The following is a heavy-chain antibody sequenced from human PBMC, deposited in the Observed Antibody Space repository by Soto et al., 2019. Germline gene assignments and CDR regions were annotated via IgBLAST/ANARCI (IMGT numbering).Heavy chain of an antibody. D-gene: IGHD1-1*01. V-gene: IGHV3-9*01. CDR2: ISRSSSNI. CDR1: GFTFDDYA. Sequence: GGSLRLSCAASGFTFDDYAMHWVRQAPGKGLEWVSGISRSSSNIGYADSVKGRFTISRDNAKNSLYLQMNSLRAEDTAVYYCARDKRHNWFDPWGQGTLVTVSS. CDR3: ARDKRHNWFDP. J-gene: IGHJ5*02.